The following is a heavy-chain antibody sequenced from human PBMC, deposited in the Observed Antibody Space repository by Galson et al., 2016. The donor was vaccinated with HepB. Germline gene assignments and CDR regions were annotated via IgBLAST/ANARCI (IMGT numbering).Heavy chain of an antibody. D-gene: IGHD6-19*01. CDR1: GYTFTPYD. CDR2: ISVYNGNT. Sequence: SVKVSCKASGYTFTPYDIYWVRQAPGQGLEWMGWISVYNGNTNYAQRFRGRVTMTTDTFTSTAYMELRSLKSDDTALYYCARVIHEYSTGWYYFDYWGQGSLVTVSS. J-gene: IGHJ4*02. V-gene: IGHV1-18*01. CDR3: ARVIHEYSTGWYYFDY.